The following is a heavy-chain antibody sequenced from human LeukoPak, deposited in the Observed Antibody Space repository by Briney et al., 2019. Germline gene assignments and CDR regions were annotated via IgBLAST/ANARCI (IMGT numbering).Heavy chain of an antibody. Sequence: SQTLSLTCTVSGGSISSGSYYWSWIRQPAGTGLEWIGRIYTSGSTNYNPSLKSRVTISVDTSKNQFSLKLSSVTAADTAVYYCARNINRLRRTKANWYFDLWGRGTLVTVSS. J-gene: IGHJ2*01. CDR2: IYTSGST. D-gene: IGHD4-17*01. V-gene: IGHV4-61*02. CDR1: GGSISSGSYY. CDR3: ARNINRLRRTKANWYFDL.